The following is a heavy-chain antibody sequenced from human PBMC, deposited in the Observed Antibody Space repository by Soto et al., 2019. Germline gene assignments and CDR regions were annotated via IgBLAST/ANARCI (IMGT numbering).Heavy chain of an antibody. CDR1: GYIFTYYY. CDR2: INPNGGST. V-gene: IGHV1-46*01. D-gene: IGHD2-15*01. CDR3: AREFCNGGSCYSGSFDT. J-gene: IGHJ5*02. Sequence: ASVKVSCKASGYIFTYYYMHWVRQSPGQGLEWMGRINPNGGSTSYAQKFQGRVTMTSDTSTSTLYMELRSLRSEDTAVYYCAREFCNGGSCYSGSFDTWGQGTLVTVSS.